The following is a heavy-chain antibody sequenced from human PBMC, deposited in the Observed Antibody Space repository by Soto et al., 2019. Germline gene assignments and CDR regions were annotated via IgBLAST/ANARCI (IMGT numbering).Heavy chain of an antibody. CDR2: IYYSGNIYYSGNT. Sequence: SETLSLTCTVSGGSMSRYYWNWIRQSPGKGLEWIGYIYYSGNIYYSGNTNYNPSLKSRVTISIDRSKNQFSLKLTSVTVADTAVYFCARGYSTSWAPYYSGMDVWGQGTTVTVS. V-gene: IGHV4-59*01. J-gene: IGHJ6*02. D-gene: IGHD1-26*01. CDR1: GGSMSRYY. CDR3: ARGYSTSWAPYYSGMDV.